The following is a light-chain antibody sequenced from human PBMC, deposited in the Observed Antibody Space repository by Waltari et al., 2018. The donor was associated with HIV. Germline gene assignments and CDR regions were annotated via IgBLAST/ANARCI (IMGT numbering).Light chain of an antibody. CDR3: GTWDTSLNAGV. V-gene: IGLV1-51*01. CDR1: TSTLGNNF. J-gene: IGLJ2*01. Sequence: QSVLTQPPAVSAAPGQKVAIACSGTTSTLGNNFVCWYQKLQGTAPKLLIFDNHKRPSGVSDRFSASKSGTSATLAITGLHTGDEAEYYCGTWDTSLNAGVFGGGTKVSVL. CDR2: DNH.